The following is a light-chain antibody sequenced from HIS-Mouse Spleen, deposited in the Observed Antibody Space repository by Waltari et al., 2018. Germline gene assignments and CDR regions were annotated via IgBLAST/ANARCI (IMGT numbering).Light chain of an antibody. Sequence: SYELTQPPSVSVSPGQTARITCSGDALPKNSAYWYQQNSGQAPVLVIYEDSKRPSGIPERFSGSSSGTMATLTISGAQVEDEADYYCYSTDSSGNHRVFGGGTKLTVL. V-gene: IGLV3-10*01. CDR2: EDS. CDR1: ALPKNS. CDR3: YSTDSSGNHRV. J-gene: IGLJ2*01.